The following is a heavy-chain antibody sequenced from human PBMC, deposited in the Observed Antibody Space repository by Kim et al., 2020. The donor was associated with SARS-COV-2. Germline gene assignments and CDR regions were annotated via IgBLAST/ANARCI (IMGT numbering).Heavy chain of an antibody. CDR1: GYTFTSYG. CDR3: ARVGRYYYGSGIVDY. D-gene: IGHD3-10*01. CDR2: ISAYNGNT. Sequence: ASVKVSCKASGYTFTSYGISWVRQAPGQGLEWMGWISAYNGNTNYAQKLQGRVTMTTDTSTSTAYMELRSLRSDDTAVYYCARVGRYYYGSGIVDYWGQGTLVTVSS. V-gene: IGHV1-18*01. J-gene: IGHJ4*02.